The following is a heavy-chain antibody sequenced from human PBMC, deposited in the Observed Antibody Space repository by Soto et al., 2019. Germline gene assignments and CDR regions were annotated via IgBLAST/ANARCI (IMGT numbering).Heavy chain of an antibody. CDR3: ARDYYDSSGYYEPFDY. CDR2: IYYSGST. CDR1: GGSIGSSSYY. J-gene: IGHJ4*02. D-gene: IGHD3-22*01. Sequence: SETLSLTCTVSGGSIGSSSYYWGWIRQPPGKGLEWIGSIYYSGSTYYNPSLKSRVTISVDTSKNQFSLKLSSVTAADTAVYYCARDYYDSSGYYEPFDYWGQGTLVTVSS. V-gene: IGHV4-39*02.